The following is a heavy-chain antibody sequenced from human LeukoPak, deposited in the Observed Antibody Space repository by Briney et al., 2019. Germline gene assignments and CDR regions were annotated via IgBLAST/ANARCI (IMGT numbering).Heavy chain of an antibody. V-gene: IGHV1-18*01. D-gene: IGHD2-2*01. J-gene: IGHJ4*02. CDR1: GYTFTSYG. CDR3: ARDHGGYCSSISCYVPDFDY. CDR2: ISTYNGNT. Sequence: WASVKVSCKASGYTFTSYGISWVRQAPGQGLEWMGWISTYNGNTNYAQKLQGRVTMTTDTSTSTAYMELRSLRSDDTAVYYCARDHGGYCSSISCYVPDFDYWGQGTLVTVSS.